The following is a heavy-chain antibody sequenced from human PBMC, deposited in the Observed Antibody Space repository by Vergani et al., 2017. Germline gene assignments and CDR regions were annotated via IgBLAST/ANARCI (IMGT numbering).Heavy chain of an antibody. Sequence: QVQLQQWGAGVVKPSGTLSLTCAVFGESFGSFYWSWIRQPPGKGLEWIGSIYHTGSAYYNPSLKSRVTVSVDTSMNQVSLKLNSVTAADTAVYYCVRTVALWFGETKDGGWFDPWGQGTLVTVTS. CDR2: IYHTGSA. D-gene: IGHD3-10*01. CDR1: GESFGSFY. J-gene: IGHJ5*02. V-gene: IGHV4-34*02. CDR3: VRTVALWFGETKDGGWFDP.